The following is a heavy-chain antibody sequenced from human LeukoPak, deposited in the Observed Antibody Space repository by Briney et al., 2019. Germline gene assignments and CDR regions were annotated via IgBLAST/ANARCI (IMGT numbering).Heavy chain of an antibody. Sequence: GASVKVSCKASGGTFSSYAISWVRQAPGQGLEWMGRIIPILGIANYAQKFQGRVTITADKSTSTAYMELSSLRSEDTAVYYCARSLVTSSITMTNWFDPWGQGTPVTVSS. CDR3: ARSLVTSSITMTNWFDP. CDR1: GGTFSSYA. J-gene: IGHJ5*02. CDR2: IIPILGIA. V-gene: IGHV1-69*04. D-gene: IGHD3-22*01.